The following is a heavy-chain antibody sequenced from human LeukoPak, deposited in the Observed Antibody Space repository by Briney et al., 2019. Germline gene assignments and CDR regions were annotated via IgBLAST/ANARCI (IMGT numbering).Heavy chain of an antibody. CDR3: AKDWNGSSGWYGERGFDY. V-gene: IGHV3-30*18. Sequence: PGGSLRLSCAASGFIFSSYGMHWVRQAPGKGLEWVAVISYDGSNKYYADSVKGRFTISRDNSKNTLYLQMNSLRAEDTAVYYCAKDWNGSSGWYGERGFDYWGQGTLVTVSS. CDR2: ISYDGSNK. J-gene: IGHJ4*02. D-gene: IGHD6-19*01. CDR1: GFIFSSYG.